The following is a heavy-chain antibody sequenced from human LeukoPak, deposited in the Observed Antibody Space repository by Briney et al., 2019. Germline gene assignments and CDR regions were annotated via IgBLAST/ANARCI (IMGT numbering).Heavy chain of an antibody. CDR1: GYTFTSYG. Sequence: GASVKVSCKASGYTFTSYGISWLRQAPGQGLEWMGWISAYNGNTNYAQKLQGRVTMTTDTSTSTAYMELRSLRSDDTAVYYCARGRGYSYGYESADAFDIWGQGTMVTVSS. CDR3: ARGRGYSYGYESADAFDI. D-gene: IGHD5-18*01. V-gene: IGHV1-18*01. J-gene: IGHJ3*02. CDR2: ISAYNGNT.